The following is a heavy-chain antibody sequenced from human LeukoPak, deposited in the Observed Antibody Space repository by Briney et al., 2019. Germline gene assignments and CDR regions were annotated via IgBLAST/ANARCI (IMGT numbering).Heavy chain of an antibody. CDR1: GSSISSYY. Sequence: SETLSLTCTVSGSSISSYYWSWIRQPPGKGLEWIGYIYYSGSTNYNPSLKSRVTISVDTSKNQFSLKLSSVTAADTAVYYCAALPGWGYGDYFFNPYWFDPWGQGTLVTVSS. CDR3: AALPGWGYGDYFFNPYWFDP. J-gene: IGHJ5*02. V-gene: IGHV4-59*08. CDR2: IYYSGST. D-gene: IGHD4-17*01.